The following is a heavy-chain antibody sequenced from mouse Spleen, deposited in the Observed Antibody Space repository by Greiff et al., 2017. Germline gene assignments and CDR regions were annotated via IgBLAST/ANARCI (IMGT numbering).Heavy chain of an antibody. CDR1: GYSFTGYY. V-gene: IGHV1-42*01. J-gene: IGHJ3*01. CDR3: ARWGGSSYTWFAY. CDR2: INPSTGGT. D-gene: IGHD1-1*01. Sequence: EVQLQQSGPELVKPGASVKISCKASGYSFTGYYMNWVKQSPEKSLEWIGEINPSTGGTTYNQKFKAKATLTVDKSSSTAYMQLKSLTSEDSAVYYCARWGGSSYTWFAYWGQGTLVTVSA.